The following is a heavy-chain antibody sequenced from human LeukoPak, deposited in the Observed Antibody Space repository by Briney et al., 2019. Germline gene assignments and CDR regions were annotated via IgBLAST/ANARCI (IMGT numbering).Heavy chain of an antibody. CDR2: ISYDGSNK. CDR3: TKGPGGYCSSTSCDRSPDY. D-gene: IGHD2-2*02. Sequence: GGSLRLSCAASGFTFSSYGMHWVRQAPGKGLEWVAVISYDGSNKYYADSVKGRFTISRDNSKNTLYLQVNSLRAEDTAVYYCTKGPGGYCSSTSCDRSPDYWGQGTLVTVSS. J-gene: IGHJ4*02. CDR1: GFTFSSYG. V-gene: IGHV3-30*18.